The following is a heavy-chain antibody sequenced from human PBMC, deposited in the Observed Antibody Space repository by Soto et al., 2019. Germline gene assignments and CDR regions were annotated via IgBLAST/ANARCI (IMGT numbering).Heavy chain of an antibody. J-gene: IGHJ4*02. CDR1: GFSLSTSGVG. D-gene: IGHD2-2*01. Sequence: QITLKESGPTLVKPTQTLTLTCTFSGFSLSTSGVGVGWIRQPPGKALEWLALIYWDDDKRYSPSLKSRLTTTKDPSKNQVVLTMTNMDPVDTATYYCAHSQRIVVPAATYYFDYWGQGTLVTVSS. CDR3: AHSQRIVVPAATYYFDY. CDR2: IYWDDDK. V-gene: IGHV2-5*02.